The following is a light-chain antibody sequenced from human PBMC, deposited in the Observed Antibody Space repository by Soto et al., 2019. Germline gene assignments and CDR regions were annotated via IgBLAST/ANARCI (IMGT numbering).Light chain of an antibody. V-gene: IGKV3-20*01. CDR1: QSVSNFY. CDR3: QQCARSPWT. J-gene: IGKJ1*01. Sequence: EIVLTQSPGTLSLSPGERATLSCRASQSVSNFYLAWYQQKPGQSPRLLISGASSRAAGIPDRFSGGGSGTYFTLTSSRLEPEDFAVYYCQQCARSPWTFGQGTKVEIK. CDR2: GAS.